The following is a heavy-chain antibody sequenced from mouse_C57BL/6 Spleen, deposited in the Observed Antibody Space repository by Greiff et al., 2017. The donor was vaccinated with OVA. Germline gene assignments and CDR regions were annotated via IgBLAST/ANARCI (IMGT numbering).Heavy chain of an antibody. J-gene: IGHJ3*01. Sequence: QVQLKESGAELARPGASVKLSCKASGYTFTSYGISWVKQRTGQGLEWIGEIYPRSGNTYYNEKFKGKATLTADKSSSTAYMELRSLTSEDSAVYFCAHNYYGFAYWGQGTLVTVSA. CDR3: AHNYYGFAY. CDR2: IYPRSGNT. CDR1: GYTFTSYG. V-gene: IGHV1-81*01. D-gene: IGHD1-1*01.